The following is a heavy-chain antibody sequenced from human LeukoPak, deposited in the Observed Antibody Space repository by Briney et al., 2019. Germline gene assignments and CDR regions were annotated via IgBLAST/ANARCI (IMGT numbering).Heavy chain of an antibody. Sequence: SETLSLTCTVSGGSISSYYWSWIRQPPGKGLEWIGYIYYSGSTNYNPSLKSRVTISVDTSKNQFSLKLSPVTAADTAVYYCARALGYCSSTSCPPPYYFDYWGQGTLVTVSS. CDR2: IYYSGST. V-gene: IGHV4-59*12. D-gene: IGHD2-2*01. J-gene: IGHJ4*02. CDR3: ARALGYCSSTSCPPPYYFDY. CDR1: GGSISSYY.